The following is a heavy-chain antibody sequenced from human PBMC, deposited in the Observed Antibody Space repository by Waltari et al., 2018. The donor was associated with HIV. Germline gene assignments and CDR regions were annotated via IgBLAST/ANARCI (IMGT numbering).Heavy chain of an antibody. CDR2: IYYGGRT. CDR3: ARHLRGHGFLAKLYYFDF. D-gene: IGHD3-3*01. V-gene: IGHV4-39*01. CDR1: GGSISSSDYY. J-gene: IGHJ4*02. Sequence: QLQMQESGPGLVKPSETLSLTCSVSGGSISSSDYYWGWIRQSPGKGLEWIGNIYYGGRTYYNPSLQSRVTISVDTSKNQFSLRLNSVTAADTAVYFCARHLRGHGFLAKLYYFDFWGQGALVTVSS.